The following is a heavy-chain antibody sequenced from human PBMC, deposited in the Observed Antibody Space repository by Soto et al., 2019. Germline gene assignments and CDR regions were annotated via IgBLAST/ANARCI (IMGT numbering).Heavy chain of an antibody. CDR3: ARDRSDYGGYDY. J-gene: IGHJ4*02. V-gene: IGHV3-21*01. CDR2: ISSSGNYI. D-gene: IGHD4-17*01. Sequence: GGSLRLSCAASGFTFSTYSMNWVRQAPGKGLEWVSSISSSGNYIYDADSMKGRFNVSRDNAKNSLYLQMNSLRAEDTAVYYCARDRSDYGGYDYWGQGALVTVSS. CDR1: GFTFSTYS.